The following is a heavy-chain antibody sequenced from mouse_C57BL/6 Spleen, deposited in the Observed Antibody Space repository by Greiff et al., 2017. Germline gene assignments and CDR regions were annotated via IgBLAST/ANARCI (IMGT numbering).Heavy chain of an antibody. CDR3: ARDSGDYYAMDY. CDR2: ISDGGSYT. V-gene: IGHV5-4*01. CDR1: GFTFSSYA. J-gene: IGHJ4*01. Sequence: EVKLMESGGGLVKPGGSLKLSCAASGFTFSSYAMSWVRQTPEKRLEWVATISDGGSYTYYPDNVKGRFTISRDKAKNNLYLQMSHLKSEDTAMYYCARDSGDYYAMDYWGQGTSVTVSS.